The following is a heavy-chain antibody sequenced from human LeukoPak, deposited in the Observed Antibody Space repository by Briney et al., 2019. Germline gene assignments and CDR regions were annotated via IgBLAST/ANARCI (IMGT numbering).Heavy chain of an antibody. J-gene: IGHJ2*01. CDR3: ARDKGPYWYFDL. Sequence: PSETLSLTCTVSGDSISSYYWNWLRQPPGKGLEWIGNIYNSGNTYYNPSLRSRVTISIDTPNKQISLKLSSVTAADTAVYYCARDKGPYWYFDLWGRGTLVTVSS. CDR1: GDSISSYY. V-gene: IGHV4-59*01. CDR2: IYNSGNT.